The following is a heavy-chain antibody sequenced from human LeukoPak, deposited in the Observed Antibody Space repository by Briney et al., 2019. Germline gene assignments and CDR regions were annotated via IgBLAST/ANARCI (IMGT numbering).Heavy chain of an antibody. V-gene: IGHV1-18*01. Sequence: AASLKVSCKPSGYTFTSYVISWGRQAPGQGLEWMGWISAYNGNTNYDQKLQGRVTMTTDTSTSTAYMELRSLRSDDTAVYYCARDLSYYDSSGYSSFDYWGQGTLVTVSS. J-gene: IGHJ4*02. CDR2: ISAYNGNT. CDR3: ARDLSYYDSSGYSSFDY. CDR1: GYTFTSYV. D-gene: IGHD3-22*01.